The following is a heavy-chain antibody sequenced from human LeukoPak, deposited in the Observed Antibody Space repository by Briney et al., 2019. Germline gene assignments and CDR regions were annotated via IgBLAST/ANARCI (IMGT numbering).Heavy chain of an antibody. Sequence: ASVKVSCKASGGTFSSYAISWVRQAPGQGLEWMGWINPNSGGTNYAQKFQGRVTMTRDTSISTAYMELSRLRSDDTAVYYCARDFLNYFDYWGQGTLVTVSS. CDR1: GGTFSSYA. V-gene: IGHV1-2*02. CDR2: INPNSGGT. CDR3: ARDFLNYFDY. D-gene: IGHD2/OR15-2a*01. J-gene: IGHJ4*02.